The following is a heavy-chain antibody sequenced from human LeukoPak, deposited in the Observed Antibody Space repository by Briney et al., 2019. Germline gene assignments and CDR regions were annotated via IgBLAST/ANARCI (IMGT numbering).Heavy chain of an antibody. V-gene: IGHV3-23*01. J-gene: IGHJ4*02. CDR3: AKDYCGSYCQAY. D-gene: IGHD1-26*01. Sequence: GGSLRLSCAGSGFTFSAFAMSWVRQAPGRGLEWVSTITKNGDTAYYEDSVKGRFTIPRDNSKNTLYLQMNSLRAEDTAVYYCAKDYCGSYCQAYWGQGTQVIVSS. CDR1: GFTFSAFA. CDR2: ITKNGDTA.